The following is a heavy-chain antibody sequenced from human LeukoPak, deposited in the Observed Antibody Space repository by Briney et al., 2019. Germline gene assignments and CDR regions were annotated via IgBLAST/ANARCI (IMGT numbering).Heavy chain of an antibody. CDR1: GYTFNTYG. CDR3: ASAILTGYYRGRGSDY. J-gene: IGHJ4*02. Sequence: ASVEVSCKASGYTFNTYGITWVRQAPGQGLEWMGWISGYNGKTKYAQKLQDRVTMTTDTSTTTAYMELRSLRSDDTAVYYCASAILTGYYRGRGSDYWGQGTLVTVSS. D-gene: IGHD3-9*01. CDR2: ISGYNGKT. V-gene: IGHV1-18*01.